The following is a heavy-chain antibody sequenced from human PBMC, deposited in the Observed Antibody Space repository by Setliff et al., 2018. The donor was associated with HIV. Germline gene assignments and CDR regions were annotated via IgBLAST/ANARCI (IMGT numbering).Heavy chain of an antibody. Sequence: PSETLSLTCAVYGGPLSGHYWSWIRQPPGQGLEWIGETSHSGKTNYNPSLKSRVTISVDTSKNQFSLKLTSVTAADTAVYYCVTSSSWSSRLNFWGPGMLVTVSS. CDR3: VTSSSWSSRLNF. CDR2: TSHSGKT. J-gene: IGHJ4*02. CDR1: GGPLSGHY. D-gene: IGHD2-2*01. V-gene: IGHV4-34*01.